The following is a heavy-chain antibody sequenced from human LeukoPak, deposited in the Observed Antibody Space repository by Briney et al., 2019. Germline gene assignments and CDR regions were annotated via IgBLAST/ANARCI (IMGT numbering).Heavy chain of an antibody. CDR2: INHSGST. Sequence: SETLPLTCAVYGGSFSGYYWSWIRQPPGKGLEWIGEINHSGSTNYNPSLKSRVTISVDTSKNQFSLKLSSVTAADTAVYYCARLTNYDFWSGYIKYYFDYWGQGTLVTVSS. D-gene: IGHD3-3*01. V-gene: IGHV4-34*01. CDR3: ARLTNYDFWSGYIKYYFDY. CDR1: GGSFSGYY. J-gene: IGHJ4*02.